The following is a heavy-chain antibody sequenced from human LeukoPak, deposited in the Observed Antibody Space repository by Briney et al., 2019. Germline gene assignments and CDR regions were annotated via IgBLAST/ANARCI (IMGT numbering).Heavy chain of an antibody. CDR3: ARVVGDGYSPGFDY. V-gene: IGHV4-59*01. Sequence: SETLSLTCTVSGGSISSYYWSWIRQPPGKGLEWIGYTYYSGSTNYNPSLKSRVTISVDTSKNQFSLKLSSVTAADTAVYYCARVVGDGYSPGFDYWGQGTLVSVSS. D-gene: IGHD5-24*01. CDR2: TYYSGST. CDR1: GGSISSYY. J-gene: IGHJ4*02.